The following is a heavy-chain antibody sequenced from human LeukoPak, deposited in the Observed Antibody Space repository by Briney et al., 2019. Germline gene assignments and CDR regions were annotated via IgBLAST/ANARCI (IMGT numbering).Heavy chain of an antibody. V-gene: IGHV3-23*01. CDR1: GFTFRSYA. CDR2: ISNIATI. CDR3: AKDQVKLYDYVWGSYRSPPYY. J-gene: IGHJ4*02. Sequence: GGSLRLSCAASGFTFRSYAMTWVRQAPGKGLEWVSEISNIATINYADSVKGRFTMSRDNSKNTLYLQMNSLRAEDTAVYYCAKDQVKLYDYVWGSYRSPPYYWGQGTLVTVSS. D-gene: IGHD3-16*02.